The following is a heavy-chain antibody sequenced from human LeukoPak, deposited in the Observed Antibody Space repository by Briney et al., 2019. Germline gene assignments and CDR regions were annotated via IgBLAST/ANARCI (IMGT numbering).Heavy chain of an antibody. CDR1: GFTFSSYS. CDR3: AKDGIRRPHDSSGYPTYYYYYMDV. CDR2: ISSSSSYI. V-gene: IGHV3-21*01. Sequence: GGSLRLSCAASGFTFSSYSMNWVRQAPGKGLEWVSSISSSSSYIYYADSVKGRFTLSRDNSKNTLYLQMNSLRAEDTAVYYCAKDGIRRPHDSSGYPTYYYYYMDVWGKGTTVTISS. D-gene: IGHD3-22*01. J-gene: IGHJ6*03.